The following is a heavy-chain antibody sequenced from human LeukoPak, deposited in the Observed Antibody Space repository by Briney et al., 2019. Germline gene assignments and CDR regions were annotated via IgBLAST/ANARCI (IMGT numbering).Heavy chain of an antibody. CDR3: ARDRSSSSGVNAFDI. D-gene: IGHD6-13*01. Sequence: ASVKVSCKASGYTFTAYYIHWVRQAPGQGLEWMGWMNPNSGATNYAQEFQGRVTMTRDTSISTAHMELSRLTSDDTAVYYCARDRSSSSGVNAFDIWGQGTMVTVSS. CDR2: MNPNSGAT. V-gene: IGHV1-2*02. J-gene: IGHJ3*02. CDR1: GYTFTAYY.